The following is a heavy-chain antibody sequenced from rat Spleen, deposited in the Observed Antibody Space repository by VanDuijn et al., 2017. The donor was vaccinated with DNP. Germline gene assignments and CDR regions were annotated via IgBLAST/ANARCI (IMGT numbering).Heavy chain of an antibody. J-gene: IGHJ3*01. CDR2: ISSNGGNT. CDR3: VTSPGPNWFAH. CDR1: GFTFNYYW. V-gene: IGHV5-31*01. Sequence: EVQLVESGGGLVQPGRSLKISCAASGFTFNYYWMTWIRQVPGKGLEWLASISSNGGNTYYPDSVKGRFTISRDNADHTLYLQMDSLRSEDTATYYCVTSPGPNWFAHWGQGTLVTVSS. D-gene: IGHD1-4*01.